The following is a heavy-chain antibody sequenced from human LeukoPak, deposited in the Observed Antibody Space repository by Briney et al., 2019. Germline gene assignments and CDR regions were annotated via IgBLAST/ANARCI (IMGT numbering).Heavy chain of an antibody. CDR3: ARPTTGSSWSNPYYYYGMDV. CDR1: GFTFSSYA. CDR2: ISYDGGNK. Sequence: GRSLRLSCAASGFTFSSYAMHWVRQAPGKGLEWVAVISYDGGNKYYADSVKGRFTLSRDNSKDTLYLQMNSLRAEDTAVYYCARPTTGSSWSNPYYYYGMDVWGKGTTVTVSS. J-gene: IGHJ6*04. V-gene: IGHV3-30*04. D-gene: IGHD6-13*01.